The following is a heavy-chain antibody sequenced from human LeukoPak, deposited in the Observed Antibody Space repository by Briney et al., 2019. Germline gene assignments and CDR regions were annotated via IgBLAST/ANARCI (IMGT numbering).Heavy chain of an antibody. J-gene: IGHJ4*02. CDR2: IIPIFGTA. CDR3: ARRPYAPYFDY. Sequence: GASVKVSCKACGYSFTGYFIHWVRQAPGQGLEWMGGIIPIFGTANYAQKFQGRVTITTDESTSTAYMELSSLRSEDTAVYYCARRPYAPYFDYWGQGTLVTVSS. V-gene: IGHV1-69*05. D-gene: IGHD3-16*01. CDR1: GYSFTGYF.